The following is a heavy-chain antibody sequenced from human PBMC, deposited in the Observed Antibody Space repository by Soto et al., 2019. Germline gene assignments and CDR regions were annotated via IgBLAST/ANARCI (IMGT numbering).Heavy chain of an antibody. CDR2: ISSSSRYI. Sequence: GGSLRLSCATSGFTFSSYSMNWVRQAPGMGLEWVSSISSSSRYIYYADSVRGRFTISRDNTKNSLYLQINSLRAEDTAVYYCARDRLVAATSAPPYCYYGMDVWGQGTTVTVSS. CDR3: ARDRLVAATSAPPYCYYGMDV. CDR1: GFTFSSYS. D-gene: IGHD2-15*01. V-gene: IGHV3-21*01. J-gene: IGHJ6*02.